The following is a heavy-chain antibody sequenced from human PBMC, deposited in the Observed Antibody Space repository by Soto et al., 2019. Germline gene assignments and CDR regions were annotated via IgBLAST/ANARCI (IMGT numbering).Heavy chain of an antibody. Sequence: QITLKESGPTLVKPTHTLTLTCTVSGFSRNTDGVGVGWIRQPPGKGLEWLALIFGDDDIRYTPTLKNRLTVTKDPAKNQVLLTMTNMDPADTATYYCAHRLRTDFWTATFDPWGQGTLVTVSS. J-gene: IGHJ5*02. CDR1: GFSRNTDGVG. CDR2: IFGDDDI. D-gene: IGHD3-3*01. V-gene: IGHV2-5*02. CDR3: AHRLRTDFWTATFDP.